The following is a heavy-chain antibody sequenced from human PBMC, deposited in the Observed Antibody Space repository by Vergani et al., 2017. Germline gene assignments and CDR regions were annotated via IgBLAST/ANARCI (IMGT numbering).Heavy chain of an antibody. Sequence: QVQLQESGPGLVRPSQTLSLICTVSGGSMSSGSSYWSWIRQSAGKGLEWIGRIHTSGNTNYNPSLKSRVTMSEDTSKNQFSLNLTSVTAADTAVYCCARGSCLGGSCYKPRFDYWGQGILVTVSS. V-gene: IGHV4-61*02. CDR3: ARGSCLGGSCYKPRFDY. CDR2: IHTSGNT. D-gene: IGHD2-15*01. CDR1: GGSMSSGSSY. J-gene: IGHJ4*02.